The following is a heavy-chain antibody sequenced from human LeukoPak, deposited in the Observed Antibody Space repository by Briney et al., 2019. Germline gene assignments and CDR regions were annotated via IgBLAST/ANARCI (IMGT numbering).Heavy chain of an antibody. CDR1: GFTFSSYG. Sequence: PGGSLRLSCAASGFTFSSYGMHWARQAPGKGLEWVAFIRYDGSNKYYADSVKGRFTISRDNSKNTLYLQMNSLRAEDTAVYYCAKERVYFDTYYFDYWGQGTLVTVSS. D-gene: IGHD3-9*01. V-gene: IGHV3-30*02. CDR3: AKERVYFDTYYFDY. J-gene: IGHJ4*02. CDR2: IRYDGSNK.